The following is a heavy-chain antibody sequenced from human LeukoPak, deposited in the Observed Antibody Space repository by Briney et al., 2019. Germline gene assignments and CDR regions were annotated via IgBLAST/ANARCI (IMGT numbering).Heavy chain of an antibody. CDR1: GGSFSGYY. D-gene: IGHD2-15*01. V-gene: IGHV4-34*01. CDR3: ARGNLVAATPFDY. CDR2: INHSGST. J-gene: IGHJ4*02. Sequence: SETLSLTCAVYGGSFSGYYWSWIRQPPGKGLEWIGEINHSGSTNYDPSLKSRVTISVDTSKNQFSLKLSSVTAADTAVYYCARGNLVAATPFDYWGQGTLVTVSS.